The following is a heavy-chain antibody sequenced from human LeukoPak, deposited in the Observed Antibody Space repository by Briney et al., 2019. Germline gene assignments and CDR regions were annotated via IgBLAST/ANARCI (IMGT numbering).Heavy chain of an antibody. V-gene: IGHV3-21*01. CDR3: ARDVAAGAGYFPEQYFDY. CDR2: ISSSSSYI. CDR1: GFTFSSYS. J-gene: IGHJ4*02. Sequence: PGGSLRLSCAASGFTFSSYSMTWVRQAPGKGLEWVSSISSSSSYIYYADSVKGRFTISRDNAKNSLYLQMNSLRAEDTAVYYCARDVAAGAGYFPEQYFDYWGQGTLVTVSS. D-gene: IGHD3-9*01.